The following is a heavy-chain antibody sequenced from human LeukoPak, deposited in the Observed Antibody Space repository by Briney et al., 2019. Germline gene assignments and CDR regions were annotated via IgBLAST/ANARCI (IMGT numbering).Heavy chain of an antibody. D-gene: IGHD6-13*01. Sequence: GGSLRLSCAASGLTFRTSWMSWVRQTPGKGLEWVADIKEDGSEKVYVDSVRGRFTISRDNAENSLYLQMNSLRAGDTAVYFCARDRERSNWDWGQGTLVTVSS. CDR1: GLTFRTSW. J-gene: IGHJ4*02. CDR2: IKEDGSEK. V-gene: IGHV3-7*01. CDR3: ARDRERSNWD.